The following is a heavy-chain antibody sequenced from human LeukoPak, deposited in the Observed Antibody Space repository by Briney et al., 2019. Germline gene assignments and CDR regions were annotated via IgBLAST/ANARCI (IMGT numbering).Heavy chain of an antibody. J-gene: IGHJ4*02. CDR3: AGGGTSSNNYFVY. V-gene: IGHV1-2*02. D-gene: IGHD1-7*01. CDR2: INPNSGGT. CDR1: AYTFTGYY. Sequence: ASVKVSCKASAYTFTGYYMHWVRQAPGQGLEWMGWINPNSGGTNYAQHFQGRVTMTRDTSISTGYMELNSLRSDDTAVYYCAGGGTSSNNYFVYWGQGTLVTVSS.